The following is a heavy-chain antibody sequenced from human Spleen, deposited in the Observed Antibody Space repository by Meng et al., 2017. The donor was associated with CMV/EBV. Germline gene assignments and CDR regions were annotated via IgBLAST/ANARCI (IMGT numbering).Heavy chain of an antibody. Sequence: SETLSLTCTVSGGSISSYYWSWIRQSPGKGLQWIGYVYYSGSTNYGPSLKSRVTISVDTSKNQFSLRLSSVSAADTAVYYCARGRGLDDFWSGYPGYYYYGMDVWGPGTTVTVSS. CDR3: ARGRGLDDFWSGYPGYYYYGMDV. CDR1: GGSISSYY. CDR2: VYYSGST. V-gene: IGHV4-59*01. J-gene: IGHJ6*02. D-gene: IGHD3-3*01.